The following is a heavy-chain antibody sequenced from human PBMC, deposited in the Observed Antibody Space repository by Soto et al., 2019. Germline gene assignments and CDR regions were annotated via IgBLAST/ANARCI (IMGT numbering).Heavy chain of an antibody. D-gene: IGHD6-19*01. V-gene: IGHV4-38-2*01. CDR2: IYDSGTTYT. Sequence: EPLSLTCAVSGYFISSGHYWGWIRQPPGKGLEWIGYIYDSGTTYTYFNPSLKSRVTISVDTSKNQFSLKVRSVTAADSAVYYCARAGQWLFGQYYFDYWGQGTLVTVSS. CDR3: ARAGQWLFGQYYFDY. J-gene: IGHJ4*02. CDR1: GYFISSGHY.